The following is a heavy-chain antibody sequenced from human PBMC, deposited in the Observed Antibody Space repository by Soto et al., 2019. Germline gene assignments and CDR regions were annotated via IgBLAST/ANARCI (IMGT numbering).Heavy chain of an antibody. Sequence: SVKVSCKASGGTFSSYAISWVRQAPGQGLEWMGGIIPIFGTANYAQKFQGRVTITADESTSTAYMELSSLRSEDTAVYYCARELTIFGAPDYYYYGMDVWGQGTTVTVSS. J-gene: IGHJ6*02. D-gene: IGHD3-3*01. CDR2: IIPIFGTA. V-gene: IGHV1-69*13. CDR1: GGTFSSYA. CDR3: ARELTIFGAPDYYYYGMDV.